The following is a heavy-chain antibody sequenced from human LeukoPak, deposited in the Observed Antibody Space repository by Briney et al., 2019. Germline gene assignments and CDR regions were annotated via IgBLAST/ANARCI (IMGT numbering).Heavy chain of an antibody. D-gene: IGHD6-13*01. CDR1: GFTLNNHW. V-gene: IGHV3-7*01. Sequence: PGGSLRLSCATPGFTLNNHWLNRVRQAPGKGLEWVANINHDGSATFYVDSVKGRFAISRDDAESSLHLQMNSLRAEDTALYYCATSVDTAAGPYWGQGTLVTVSS. CDR3: ATSVDTAAGPY. J-gene: IGHJ4*02. CDR2: INHDGSAT.